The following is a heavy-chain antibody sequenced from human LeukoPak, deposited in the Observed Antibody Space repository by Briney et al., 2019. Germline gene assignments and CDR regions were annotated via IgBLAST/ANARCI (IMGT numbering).Heavy chain of an antibody. CDR3: AGDGGNSVFPYYYYYYMDV. V-gene: IGHV1-69*13. CDR2: IIPIFGTA. J-gene: IGHJ6*03. CDR1: GGTFSSYA. Sequence: ASVKVSCKASGGTFSSYAISWVRQAPGQGLEWTGGIIPIFGTANYAQKFQGRVTITADESTSTAYMELSSLRSEDTAVYYCAGDGGNSVFPYYYYYYMDVWGKGTTVTVSS. D-gene: IGHD4-23*01.